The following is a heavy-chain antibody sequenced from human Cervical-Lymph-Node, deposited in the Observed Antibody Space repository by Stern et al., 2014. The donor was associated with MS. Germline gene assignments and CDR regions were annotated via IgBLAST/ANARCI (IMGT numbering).Heavy chain of an antibody. CDR2: IRSEIYGGAT. Sequence: EDQLVESGGGLVQPGRSLRLSCTTSGLTFRKYGMNWFRQTPGKGLQWVGFIRSEIYGGATEYAAFVKDRFIISRDDSKNINYLQMNSLKNEDTAVYYCTVGVWNLWGQGTLVTVSS. J-gene: IGHJ5*02. CDR3: TVGVWNL. CDR1: GLTFRKYG. V-gene: IGHV3-49*03. D-gene: IGHD1-26*01.